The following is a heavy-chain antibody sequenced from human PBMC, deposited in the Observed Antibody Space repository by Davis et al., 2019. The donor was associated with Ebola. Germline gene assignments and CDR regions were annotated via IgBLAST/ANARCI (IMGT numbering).Heavy chain of an antibody. CDR3: ARAGYCSSTSCQRYYYYYGMDV. J-gene: IGHJ6*02. Sequence: MPSETLSLTCTVSGGSISSSSYYWGWIRQPPGKGLEWIGSIYYSGSTYYNPSLKSRVTISVDTSKNQFSLKLSSVTAADTAVYYCARAGYCSSTSCQRYYYYYGMDVWGQGTTVTVSS. CDR2: IYYSGST. D-gene: IGHD2-2*03. V-gene: IGHV4-39*01. CDR1: GGSISSSSYY.